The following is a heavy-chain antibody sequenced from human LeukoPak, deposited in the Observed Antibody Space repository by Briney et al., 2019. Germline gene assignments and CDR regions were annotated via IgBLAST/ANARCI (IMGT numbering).Heavy chain of an antibody. CDR1: GLTFSNYG. CDR2: IRYDGSNK. J-gene: IGHJ4*02. D-gene: IGHD3-16*01. V-gene: IGHV3-30*02. Sequence: GGSLRLSCAASGLTFSNYGMHWLRQAPGKGLEWVAFIRYDGSNKYYADSVKGRFTISRDNSQSTLYLQMNSLRAEDTAVYYCAKEVMITLYWGQGTLVTVSS. CDR3: AKEVMITLY.